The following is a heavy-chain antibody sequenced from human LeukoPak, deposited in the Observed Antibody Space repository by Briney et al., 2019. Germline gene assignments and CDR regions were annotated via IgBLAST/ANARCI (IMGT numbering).Heavy chain of an antibody. D-gene: IGHD3-22*01. Sequence: GGSLRLSCAASGVTFSSYSMNWVRQAPGKGLEWVSSISSSSSYIYYADSVKGRFTISRDNAKNSLYLQRNSLRAEDTAVYYCASPYYCDSSGTDYWGQGTLVTVSS. J-gene: IGHJ4*02. CDR1: GVTFSSYS. V-gene: IGHV3-21*01. CDR3: ASPYYCDSSGTDY. CDR2: ISSSSSYI.